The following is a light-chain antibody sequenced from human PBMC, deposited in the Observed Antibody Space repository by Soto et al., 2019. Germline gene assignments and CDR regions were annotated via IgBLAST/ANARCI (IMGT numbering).Light chain of an antibody. CDR2: SNN. Sequence: QLVLTQPPSASGTPGQRVTISCSGSSSNIGSNYVYWYQQFPGTAPKLLIYSNNQRPSGVPDRFSGSKSGTSASLAISGLQSEDEADYYCAAWDDSLNGMVFGGGTKVTVL. V-gene: IGLV1-44*01. CDR3: AAWDDSLNGMV. CDR1: SSNIGSNY. J-gene: IGLJ3*02.